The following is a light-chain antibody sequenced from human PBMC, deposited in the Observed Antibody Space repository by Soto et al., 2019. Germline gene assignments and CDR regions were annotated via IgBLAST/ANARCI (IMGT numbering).Light chain of an antibody. V-gene: IGKV4-1*01. J-gene: IGKJ4*01. CDR2: WAS. Sequence: DIVMTQSPDSLAVSLGERATINCKSSQSVLYSSNNKNYLTWYQQKPGQPPKLLIYWASTRESGVPDRFSGSGSGTDFPLTISSLQAEDLAFYYCQQYYSTPLTFGGGTKVEIK. CDR3: QQYYSTPLT. CDR1: QSVLYSSNNKNY.